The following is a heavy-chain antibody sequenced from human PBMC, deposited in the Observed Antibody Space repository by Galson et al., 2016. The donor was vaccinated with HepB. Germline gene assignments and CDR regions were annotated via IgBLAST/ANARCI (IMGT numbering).Heavy chain of an antibody. CDR2: IRSKTAGGTT. Sequence: SLRLSCAASGFTFSNVWMNWVRQAPGKGLEWVGRIRSKTAGGTTDYADPVKGRFTVSRDDSKNTLFLQMSSLETGDTAVYYCATEVFGMPFNSDYWGQGTVVTVSS. CDR3: ATEVFGMPFNSDY. J-gene: IGHJ4*02. D-gene: IGHD2-2*01. CDR1: GFTFSNVW. V-gene: IGHV3-15*01.